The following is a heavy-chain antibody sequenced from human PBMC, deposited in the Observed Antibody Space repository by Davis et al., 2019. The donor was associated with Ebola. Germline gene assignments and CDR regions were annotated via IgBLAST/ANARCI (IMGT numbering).Heavy chain of an antibody. J-gene: IGHJ4*02. CDR1: GYTFTSYG. CDR3: ARGSAYYDSSGSPI. CDR2: ISAYNGNT. V-gene: IGHV1-18*01. D-gene: IGHD3-22*01. Sequence: AASVKVSCKASGYTFTSYGISWVRQAPGQGLEWMGWISAYNGNTNYAQKLQGRVTMTTDTSTSTAYMELRSLRSEDTAVYYCARGSAYYDSSGSPIWGQGTLVTVSS.